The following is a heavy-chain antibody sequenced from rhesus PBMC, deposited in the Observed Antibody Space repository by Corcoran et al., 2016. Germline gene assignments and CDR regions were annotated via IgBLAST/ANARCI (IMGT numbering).Heavy chain of an antibody. V-gene: IGHV4-173*01. CDR3: ARGSPITIFGLVISEYFDY. J-gene: IGHJ4*01. CDR2: ISGSGGST. D-gene: IGHD3-3*01. CDR1: GGSISDDYY. Sequence: QVQLQESGPGLVKPSETLSLTCAVSGGSISDDYYWSWIRQPPGKGLEWIGRISGSGGSTDYNPSLKSRVPISTDTSKNQFSLKLSSVTAADTAVYYCARGSPITIFGLVISEYFDYWGQGVLVTVSS.